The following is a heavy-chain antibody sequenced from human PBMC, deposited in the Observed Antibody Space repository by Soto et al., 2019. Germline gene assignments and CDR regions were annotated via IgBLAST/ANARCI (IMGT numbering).Heavy chain of an antibody. CDR1: GGSISSYY. CDR3: ARDAWIQLWLGYFDY. J-gene: IGHJ4*02. V-gene: IGHV4-59*01. Sequence: PSETLSLTCTVSGGSISSYYWSWIRQPPGKGLEWIGYIYYSGSTNYNPSLKSRVTISVDTSKNQFSLKLSSVTAADTAVYYCARDAWIQLWLGYFDYWGQGTLVTVS. CDR2: IYYSGST. D-gene: IGHD5-18*01.